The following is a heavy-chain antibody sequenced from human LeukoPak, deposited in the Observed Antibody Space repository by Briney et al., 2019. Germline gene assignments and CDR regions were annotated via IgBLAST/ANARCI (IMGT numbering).Heavy chain of an antibody. CDR1: GGSISSSSYY. V-gene: IGHV4-39*07. Sequence: SETLSLTCTVSGGSISSSSYYWGWIRQPPGKGLEWIGSIYYSGNTYYNPSLKSRVTISVDTSKNQFSLKLSSVTAADTAVYYCARGVLLWFGVDYWGQGTLVTVSS. CDR3: ARGVLLWFGVDY. J-gene: IGHJ4*02. CDR2: IYYSGNT. D-gene: IGHD3-10*01.